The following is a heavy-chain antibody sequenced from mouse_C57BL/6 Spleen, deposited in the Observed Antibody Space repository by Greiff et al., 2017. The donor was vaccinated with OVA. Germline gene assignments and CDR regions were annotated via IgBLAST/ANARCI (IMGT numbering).Heavy chain of an antibody. V-gene: IGHV7-3*01. CDR1: GFTFTDYY. D-gene: IGHD2-3*01. J-gene: IGHJ2*01. CDR3: ARSLYDGYPYYFDD. Sequence: EVQLVESGGGLVQPGGSLSLSCAASGFTFTDYYMSWVRQPPGKALEWLGFIRNKANGYTTEYSASVKGRFTISRDNSQSILYLQMNALRAEDSATYYCARSLYDGYPYYFDDWGKGTTLTVSS. CDR2: IRNKANGYTT.